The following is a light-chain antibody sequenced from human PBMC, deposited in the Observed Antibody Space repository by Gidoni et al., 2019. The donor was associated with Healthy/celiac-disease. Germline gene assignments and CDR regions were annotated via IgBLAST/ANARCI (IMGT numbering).Light chain of an antibody. CDR3: SSYTSSSTSV. V-gene: IGLV2-14*01. CDR1: SRDVGGYNY. Sequence: QSALTQPASVSGSPGQSSTISCPGTSRDVGGYNYVSWSQQHPGKAPKLMIYEVSNRPSGVSNRFSGSKSGNTASLTISGLQAEDEADYYCSSYTSSSTSVFGGGTKLTVL. J-gene: IGLJ2*01. CDR2: EVS.